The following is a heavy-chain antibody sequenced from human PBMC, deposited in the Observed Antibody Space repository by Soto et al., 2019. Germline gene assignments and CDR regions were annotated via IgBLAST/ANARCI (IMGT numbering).Heavy chain of an antibody. CDR3: AKDLGIAVAGTVNFDY. CDR1: GVTFVDYV. V-gene: IGHV3-9*01. D-gene: IGHD6-19*01. CDR2: ISWNSGSI. J-gene: IGHJ4*02. Sequence: GGFLRLSCAASGVTFVDYVMHWVRQAPGKDLEWVSGISWNSGSIGYADSVKGRFTISRDNAKNSLYLQMNSLRAEDTALYYCAKDLGIAVAGTVNFDYWGQGTLVTVSS.